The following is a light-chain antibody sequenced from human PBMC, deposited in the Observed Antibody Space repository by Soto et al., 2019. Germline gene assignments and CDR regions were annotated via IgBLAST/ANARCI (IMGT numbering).Light chain of an antibody. Sequence: EIVLTQSPATLSLSPGERATLSCRASQSVSIYLAWYQQKPGQAPRLLIHDASNRATGIPARFSGSGSGTDFTLTISSLEPEDFAVYYCQQRYKWPPITFGQGTRLEIK. V-gene: IGKV3-11*01. CDR1: QSVSIY. CDR2: DAS. CDR3: QQRYKWPPIT. J-gene: IGKJ5*01.